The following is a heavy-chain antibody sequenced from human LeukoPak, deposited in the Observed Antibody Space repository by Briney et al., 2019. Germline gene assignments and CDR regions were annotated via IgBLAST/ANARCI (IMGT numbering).Heavy chain of an antibody. J-gene: IGHJ4*02. CDR1: GFTFSGYW. D-gene: IGHD6-19*01. CDR2: IKDDGSQK. V-gene: IGHV3-7*03. CDR3: ARGSGWCDY. Sequence: GGSLRLSCAASGFTFSGYWMTWVRQAPGKGLEWVANIKDDGSQKYYVDSVKGRFTVSRDNAKNSLHLQINSLRAEDTAVYYCARGSGWCDYWGQGTLVTVSS.